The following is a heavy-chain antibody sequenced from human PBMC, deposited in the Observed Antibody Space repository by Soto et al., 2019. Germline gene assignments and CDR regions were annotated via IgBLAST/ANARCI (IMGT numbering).Heavy chain of an antibody. Sequence: SETLSLTCTVSGGSVSSGSYYWSWIRQPPGKGLEWIGYIYYSGGTNYNPSLKSRVTISVDTSKNQFSLKLSSVTAADTAVYYCARDLVGYCSGGSCYYDDAFDIWGQGTMVTVSS. V-gene: IGHV4-61*01. J-gene: IGHJ3*02. CDR2: IYYSGGT. CDR1: GGSVSSGSYY. D-gene: IGHD2-15*01. CDR3: ARDLVGYCSGGSCYYDDAFDI.